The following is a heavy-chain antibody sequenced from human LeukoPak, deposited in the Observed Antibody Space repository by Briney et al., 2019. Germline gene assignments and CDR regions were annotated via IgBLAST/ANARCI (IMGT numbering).Heavy chain of an antibody. CDR2: ISYDGSNK. D-gene: IGHD6-13*01. CDR1: GFTFSSYG. V-gene: IGHV3-30*18. Sequence: QSGGSLRLSCAASGFTFSSYGMHWVRQAPGKGLEWVAVISYDGSNKYYADSVKGRFTISRDNSKNTLYLQMNSLRAEDTAVYYCAKAPPGYSSSWWAGLDYWGQGTLVTVSS. CDR3: AKAPPGYSSSWWAGLDY. J-gene: IGHJ4*02.